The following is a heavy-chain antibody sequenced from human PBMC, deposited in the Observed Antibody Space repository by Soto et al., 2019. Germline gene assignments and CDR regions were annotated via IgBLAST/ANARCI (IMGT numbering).Heavy chain of an antibody. V-gene: IGHV3-21*01. J-gene: IGHJ4*02. Sequence: EVQLVESGGGLVKPGGSLRLSCAASGFTFSSYSMNWVRQAPGKGLEWVSSISSSSSYIYYADSEKGRFTISRDNAKNSLYLQMNSLRAEDTAVYYCARDIAAAGIVYWGQGTLVTVSS. CDR1: GFTFSSYS. D-gene: IGHD6-13*01. CDR2: ISSSSSYI. CDR3: ARDIAAAGIVY.